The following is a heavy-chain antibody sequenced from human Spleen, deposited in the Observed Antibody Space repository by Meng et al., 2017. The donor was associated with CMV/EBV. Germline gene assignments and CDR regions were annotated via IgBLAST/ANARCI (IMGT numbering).Heavy chain of an antibody. D-gene: IGHD3-3*01. Sequence: LSLTCAASEFTFSNYWMHWVRQAPGKGLEWVAVISSDGSTKYYADSVTGRFTISRDNSKNTLYLQMNGLRGEDTAVYYCARAAAAYFWSGYHADSWGQGTLVTVSS. J-gene: IGHJ4*02. CDR1: EFTFSNYW. CDR3: ARAAAAYFWSGYHADS. CDR2: ISSDGSTK. V-gene: IGHV3-30-3*01.